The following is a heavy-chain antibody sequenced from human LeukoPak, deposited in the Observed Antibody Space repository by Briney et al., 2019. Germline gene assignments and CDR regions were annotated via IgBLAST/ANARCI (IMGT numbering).Heavy chain of an antibody. CDR3: ARGDPAGLFDS. CDR2: IYYSGTT. Sequence: SETLSLTCALSGDSFSSGYWNWIRQPPGKGLERIGYIYYSGTTNSNPSLESRVTVSVDTSKKYCSLKLTSVTAADTAVYFCARGDPAGLFDSWGQGHLVTVSS. D-gene: IGHD3-10*01. J-gene: IGHJ4*02. V-gene: IGHV4-59*01. CDR1: GDSFSSGY.